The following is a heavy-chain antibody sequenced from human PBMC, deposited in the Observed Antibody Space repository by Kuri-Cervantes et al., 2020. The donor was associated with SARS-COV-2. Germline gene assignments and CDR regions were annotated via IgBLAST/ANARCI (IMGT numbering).Heavy chain of an antibody. CDR3: ARGYDNSGYLISGMDV. CDR2: ISSSSSTI. J-gene: IGHJ6*02. V-gene: IGHV3-48*02. Sequence: GGSLRLSCAASGFTFSSYSMDWVRQAPGKGLEWVSYISSSSSTIYYADSVKGRFTISRDNAKNSLYLQMNSLRDEDTAVYYCARGYDNSGYLISGMDVWGQGTTVTVSS. D-gene: IGHD3-22*01. CDR1: GFTFSSYS.